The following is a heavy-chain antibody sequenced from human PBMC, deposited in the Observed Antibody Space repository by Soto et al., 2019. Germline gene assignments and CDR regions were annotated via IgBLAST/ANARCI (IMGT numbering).Heavy chain of an antibody. Sequence: SETLSLTCTVSGGSISSYYWSWIRQPPGKGLEWIGYIYYSGSTNYNPSLKSRVTISVDTSKNQFSLKLSSVTAADTAVYYCARERFSYMDVGGKGTTVTVSS. CDR1: GGSISSYY. D-gene: IGHD3-3*01. V-gene: IGHV4-59*08. J-gene: IGHJ6*03. CDR2: IYYSGST. CDR3: ARERFSYMDV.